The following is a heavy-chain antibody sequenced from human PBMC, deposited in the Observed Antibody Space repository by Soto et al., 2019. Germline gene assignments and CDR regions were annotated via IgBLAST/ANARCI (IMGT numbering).Heavy chain of an antibody. J-gene: IGHJ4*02. D-gene: IGHD3-10*01. V-gene: IGHV3-30*18. CDR3: AKDQRLGYRSGSPLDY. Sequence: QVQLVESGGGVVQPGTSLRLSCVASGFTFRSYGMHWVRQAPGKGLEWVALMSEDGSKIYYVESVRGRFTISRDNSKNTLDLQMNSLRSDDTAVYYCAKDQRLGYRSGSPLDYWGQGTLVTVSS. CDR2: MSEDGSKI. CDR1: GFTFRSYG.